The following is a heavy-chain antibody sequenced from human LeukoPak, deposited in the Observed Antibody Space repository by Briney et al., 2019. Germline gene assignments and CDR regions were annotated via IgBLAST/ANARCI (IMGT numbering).Heavy chain of an antibody. CDR2: IYYSGST. V-gene: IGHV4-59*13. CDR1: GGSFSGYY. D-gene: IGHD3-10*01. J-gene: IGHJ4*02. CDR3: ARDPGGSAKFDF. Sequence: SETLSLTCAVYGGSFSGYYWSWIRQPPGKGLEWIGYIYYSGSTNYNSSLKSRVTISVDTSKNQFSLKLSSVTAADTAVYYCARDPGGSAKFDFWGQGTLVTVSS.